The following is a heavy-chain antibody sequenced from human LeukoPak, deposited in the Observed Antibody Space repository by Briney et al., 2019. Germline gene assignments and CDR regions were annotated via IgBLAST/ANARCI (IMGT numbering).Heavy chain of an antibody. CDR3: AKESKYYP. V-gene: IGHV3-23*01. CDR1: GFTFSSYA. Sequence: GGSLRLSCAASGFTFSSYAISWVRQAPGKGLEWLSAISDSGDRTYYADSVKGRFTISRDNSKNALYLQMNSLRAEDTAVYYCAKESKYYPWGQGTLVTVSS. CDR2: ISDSGDRT. J-gene: IGHJ5*02. D-gene: IGHD3-10*01.